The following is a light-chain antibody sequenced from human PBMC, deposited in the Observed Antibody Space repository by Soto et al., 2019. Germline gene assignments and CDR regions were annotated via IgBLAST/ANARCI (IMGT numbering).Light chain of an antibody. CDR2: EVS. J-gene: IGLJ2*01. V-gene: IGLV2-14*01. CDR1: SSDVGGYNF. CDR3: SSYTSRSTLV. Sequence: QSALTQPASVSGSPGQSITISCTGTSSDVGGYNFVSWYQQHPGKAPKLMIYEVSNRPSGVSNRFSGSKSGNTASLTISGLHADEDADYYCSSYTSRSTLVFGGGTKLTVL.